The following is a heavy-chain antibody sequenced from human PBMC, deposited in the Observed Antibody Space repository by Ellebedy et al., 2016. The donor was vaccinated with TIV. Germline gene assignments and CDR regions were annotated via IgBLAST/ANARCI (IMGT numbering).Heavy chain of an antibody. CDR1: GGTFSSYA. D-gene: IGHD3-10*01. CDR3: ARGGVRGVIISPQTYYYGMDV. V-gene: IGHV1-69*06. J-gene: IGHJ6*02. Sequence: SVKVSSXASGGTFSSYAISWVRQAPGQGLEWMGGIIPIFGTANYAQKFQGRVTITADKSTSTAYMELSSLRSEDTAVYYCARGGVRGVIISPQTYYYGMDVWGQGTTVTVSS. CDR2: IIPIFGTA.